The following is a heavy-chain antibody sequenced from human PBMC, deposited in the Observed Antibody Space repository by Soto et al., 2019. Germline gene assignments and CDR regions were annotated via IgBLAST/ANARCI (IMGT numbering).Heavy chain of an antibody. CDR2: IYWDDDK. V-gene: IGHV2-5*02. CDR3: AQVVPWGTPFDY. J-gene: IGHJ4*02. Sequence: QITLKESGPTLVKPTQTLTLTCTFSGFSLSTSGVGVGWLRQPPGKALEWLALIYWDDDKRYSPSLKSRLTITKDTSKNQVVLTVTNMDPVDTATYYCAQVVPWGTPFDYWGQGTLVTVSS. D-gene: IGHD3-16*01. CDR1: GFSLSTSGVG.